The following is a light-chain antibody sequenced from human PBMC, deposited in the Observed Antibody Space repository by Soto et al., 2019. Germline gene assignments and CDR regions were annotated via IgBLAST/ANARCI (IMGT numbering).Light chain of an antibody. CDR2: HAS. CDR3: QHYNGYPWT. CDR1: QNIISW. Sequence: DIQMTQSPSTLSASVGDRVTITCRASQNIISWLAWYQQKPGKAPKLLIYHASSLESGVPSRFSGSGYGTEFSLTINSLQPDDSAIYYCQHYNGYPWTFGQGTNVEIK. V-gene: IGKV1-5*01. J-gene: IGKJ1*01.